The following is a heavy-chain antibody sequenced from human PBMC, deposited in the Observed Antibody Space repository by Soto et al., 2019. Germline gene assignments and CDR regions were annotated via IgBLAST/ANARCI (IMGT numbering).Heavy chain of an antibody. J-gene: IGHJ4*02. Sequence: GGSLRLSCAASGFTFSGSAMHWVRQASGKGLEWVGRIRSKANSYATAYAASVKGRFTISRDDSKNTAYLQMNSLKTEDTAVYYCTRQARDSSSWYYDYWGQGTLVTVSS. D-gene: IGHD6-13*01. V-gene: IGHV3-73*01. CDR2: IRSKANSYAT. CDR3: TRQARDSSSWYYDY. CDR1: GFTFSGSA.